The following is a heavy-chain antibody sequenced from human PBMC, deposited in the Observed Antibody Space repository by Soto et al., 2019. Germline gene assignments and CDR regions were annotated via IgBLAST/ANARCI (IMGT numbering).Heavy chain of an antibody. J-gene: IGHJ3*02. D-gene: IGHD6-6*01. CDR2: IKQDGSEK. CDR1: GFTFSSYW. CDR3: ARDSYSSSSVAFDI. V-gene: IGHV3-7*03. Sequence: LRLSCAASGFTFSSYWMSWVRQAPGKGLEWVANIKQDGSEKYYVDSVKGRFTISRDNAKNSLYLQMNSLRAEDTAVYYCARDSYSSSSVAFDIWGQGTMVTVSS.